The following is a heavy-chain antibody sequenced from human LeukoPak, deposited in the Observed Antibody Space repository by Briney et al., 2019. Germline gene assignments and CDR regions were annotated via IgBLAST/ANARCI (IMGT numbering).Heavy chain of an antibody. Sequence: SETLSLTCAVYGGSFSGYYWSWIRQPPGKGLEWIGEINHSGSTNYNPSLKSRVTISVDTSKNQFSLRLSSVTAADTAVYYCARGGRRYSYGYPDYWGQGTLVTVSS. CDR1: GGSFSGYY. CDR2: INHSGST. D-gene: IGHD5-18*01. J-gene: IGHJ4*02. V-gene: IGHV4-34*01. CDR3: ARGGRRYSYGYPDY.